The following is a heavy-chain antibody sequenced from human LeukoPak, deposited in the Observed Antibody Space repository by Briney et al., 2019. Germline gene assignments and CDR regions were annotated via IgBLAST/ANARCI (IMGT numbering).Heavy chain of an antibody. Sequence: GGSLRLSCAASGFTFSSYWMSWVRQAPGKGLEWVANIKQDGNEKYYVDSVKGRFTISRDNAKNSLYLQMNSLRAEDTAVYYCARDYYDSSGYYLFDYWGQGTLVTVSS. CDR2: IKQDGNEK. V-gene: IGHV3-7*01. CDR3: ARDYYDSSGYYLFDY. J-gene: IGHJ4*02. D-gene: IGHD3-22*01. CDR1: GFTFSSYW.